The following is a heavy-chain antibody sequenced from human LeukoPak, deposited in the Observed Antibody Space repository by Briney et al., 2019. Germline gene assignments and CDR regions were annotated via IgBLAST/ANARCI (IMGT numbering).Heavy chain of an antibody. D-gene: IGHD3-16*01. Sequence: ASETLSLTCAVSGGSISSGGYSWRWIRQPPGKGLEWIGYIYHSGSTYYNPSLKSRVTISVDRSKNQFSLKLSSVTAADTAVYYCARGGRASYNWFDPWGQGTLVTVSS. CDR3: ARGGRASYNWFDP. CDR1: GGSISSGGYS. V-gene: IGHV4-30-2*01. CDR2: IYHSGST. J-gene: IGHJ5*02.